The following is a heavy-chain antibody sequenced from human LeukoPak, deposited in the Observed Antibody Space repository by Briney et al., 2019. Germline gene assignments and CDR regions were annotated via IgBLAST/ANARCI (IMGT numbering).Heavy chain of an antibody. CDR2: IYHSGST. V-gene: IGHV4-30-2*01. D-gene: IGHD2-2*01. CDR3: ARSYCSSTSCLGPNWFDP. Sequence: SETLSLTCTVSGGSISSGGYYWSWIRQPPGKGLEWIGYIYHSGSTYYNPSLKSRVTISVDRSKNQFSLKLSSVTAADTAVYYCARSYCSSTSCLGPNWFDPWGQGTLVTVSS. CDR1: GGSISSGGYY. J-gene: IGHJ5*02.